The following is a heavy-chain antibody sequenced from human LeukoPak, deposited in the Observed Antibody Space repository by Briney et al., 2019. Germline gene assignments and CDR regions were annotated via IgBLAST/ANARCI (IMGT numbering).Heavy chain of an antibody. J-gene: IGHJ3*02. Sequence: GGSLRLSSAASGFTFSSYAMHWVRQAPGKGLEWVAVISHDGSNKYYADSVKGRFTISRDNSKNTLYLQMNSLRAEDTAVYYCARDKSHSGYSGNDAFDIWGQGTMVTVSS. CDR1: GFTFSSYA. V-gene: IGHV3-30*01. CDR3: ARDKSHSGYSGNDAFDI. D-gene: IGHD3-22*01. CDR2: ISHDGSNK.